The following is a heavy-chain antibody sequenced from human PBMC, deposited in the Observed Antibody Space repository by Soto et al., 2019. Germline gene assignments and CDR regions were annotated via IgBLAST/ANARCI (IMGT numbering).Heavy chain of an antibody. V-gene: IGHV4-39*01. Sequence: KPSETLSLTCTVSGGSISSSSYYWGWIRQPPGKGLEWIGSIYYSGSTYYNPSLKSRVTISVDTSKNQFSLKLSSVTAADTAVYYCARQERGGNWFDPWGQGTLVTVSS. J-gene: IGHJ5*02. CDR1: GGSISSSSYY. D-gene: IGHD3-10*01. CDR2: IYYSGST. CDR3: ARQERGGNWFDP.